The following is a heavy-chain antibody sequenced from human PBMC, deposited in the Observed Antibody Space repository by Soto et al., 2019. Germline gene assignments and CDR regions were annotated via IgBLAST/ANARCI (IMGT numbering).Heavy chain of an antibody. Sequence: GGSLRLSCAASGFTFSSYEMNWVRQAPGKGLEWVSYISSSGSTIYYADSVKGRFTISRDNAKNSLYLQMNSLRAEDTAVYYCASYDFWSGYYAFDIWGQGTMVTVSS. CDR1: GFTFSSYE. CDR2: ISSSGSTI. CDR3: ASYDFWSGYYAFDI. D-gene: IGHD3-3*01. J-gene: IGHJ3*02. V-gene: IGHV3-48*03.